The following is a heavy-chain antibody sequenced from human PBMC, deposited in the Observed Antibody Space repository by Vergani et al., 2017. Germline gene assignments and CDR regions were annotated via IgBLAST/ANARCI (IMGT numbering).Heavy chain of an antibody. J-gene: IGHJ4*02. Sequence: QVQLVQSGAEVKKPGASVKVSCKASGYTFTGYYMHWVRQAPGQGLEWMGWINPNSGGTNYAQKVQGRVTMTRDTSISTAYMELSRLRSDDAAAYYCARGQWLPTLSFDYWGQGTLVTVSS. CDR2: INPNSGGT. CDR1: GYTFTGYY. D-gene: IGHD6-19*01. CDR3: ARGQWLPTLSFDY. V-gene: IGHV1-2*02.